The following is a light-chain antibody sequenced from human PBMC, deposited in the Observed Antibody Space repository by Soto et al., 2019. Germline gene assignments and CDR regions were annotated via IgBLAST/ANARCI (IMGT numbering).Light chain of an antibody. J-gene: IGKJ1*01. CDR1: QSISSW. CDR2: KAS. V-gene: IGKV1-5*03. Sequence: DIQMTQSPSTLSASVGDRVTITCRASQSISSWLAWYQQKPGKAPKLLIYKASSLETGVPSRFSCSGSGTEFTLPISSLQPDDFATYYCQHMWTFGQGTKVEIK. CDR3: QHMWT.